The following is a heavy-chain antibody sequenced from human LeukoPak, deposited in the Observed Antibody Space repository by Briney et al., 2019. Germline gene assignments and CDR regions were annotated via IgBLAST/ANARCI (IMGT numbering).Heavy chain of an antibody. Sequence: ASVKVSCKASGYTFTSFDINWVRQATGQGLEWMGWMNPNSGNTGYAQKFQGRVTITGNTSISTAYMELSSLRSEDTAVYYCARETLRFLEWLFLTPIGKPRDGFDYWGQGTLVTVSS. CDR3: ARETLRFLEWLFLTPIGKPRDGFDY. D-gene: IGHD3-3*01. CDR2: MNPNSGNT. V-gene: IGHV1-8*03. J-gene: IGHJ4*02. CDR1: GYTFTSFD.